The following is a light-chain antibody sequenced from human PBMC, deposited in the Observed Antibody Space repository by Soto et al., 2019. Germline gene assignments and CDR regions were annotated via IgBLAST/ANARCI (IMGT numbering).Light chain of an antibody. J-gene: IGLJ3*02. V-gene: IGLV2-14*01. Sequence: QSVLTQPASVSGSPGQSITISCTGTSSDVGGYNFVSWYQQHPGKAPKLMIHDVSNRPSGVSNRFSGSKSGNTASLTISGLQAEDEADYYCSSYTRSSTRVFGGGTKLTVL. CDR2: DVS. CDR3: SSYTRSSTRV. CDR1: SSDVGGYNF.